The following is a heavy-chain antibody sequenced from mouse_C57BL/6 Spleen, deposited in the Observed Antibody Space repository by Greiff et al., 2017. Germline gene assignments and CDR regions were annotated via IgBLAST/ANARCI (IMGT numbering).Heavy chain of an antibody. CDR3: YRWDSYSDY. CDR2: INPKNGGT. V-gene: IGHV1-26*01. D-gene: IGHD2-12*01. J-gene: IGHJ2*01. CDR1: GYTFTDAY. Sequence: VQLQQSGPELVKPGASVKISCKASGYTFTDAYMNWVKQSHGKSLEWIGDINPKNGGTIYNQKFKGKATLTVDKSSSTANMELRSQTSEDSAVSYRYRWDSYSDYWGQGTTLTVSS.